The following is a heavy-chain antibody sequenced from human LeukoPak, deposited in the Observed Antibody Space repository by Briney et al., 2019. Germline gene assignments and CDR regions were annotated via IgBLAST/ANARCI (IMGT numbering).Heavy chain of an antibody. Sequence: ASVKVSCKASGYTFTSYTISWVPQAPGQGLVWIGWVSGYNRNTKYAQKVQGRVAMTTDTSTNTAYMELRSLRSDDTAVYYCARELGGNSVYAFDIWGQGTMVTVS. CDR1: GYTFTSYT. D-gene: IGHD4-23*01. CDR2: VSGYNRNT. J-gene: IGHJ3*02. V-gene: IGHV1-18*01. CDR3: ARELGGNSVYAFDI.